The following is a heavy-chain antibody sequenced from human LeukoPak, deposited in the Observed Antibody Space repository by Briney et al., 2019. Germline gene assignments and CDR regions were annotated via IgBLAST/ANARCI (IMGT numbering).Heavy chain of an antibody. V-gene: IGHV4-59*01. CDR1: GDSINDYY. J-gene: IGHJ4*02. CDR3: ARDRSGRYGNYFDY. D-gene: IGHD2-15*01. Sequence: SETLSLTCSVSGDSINDYYWNWIRHPPGKGLEWIGYMSSRGSTNYNPSLKSRVTIVVDTSKNQFSLRLSSVTAADTAIYYCARDRSGRYGNYFDYWGQGALVSVSS. CDR2: MSSRGST.